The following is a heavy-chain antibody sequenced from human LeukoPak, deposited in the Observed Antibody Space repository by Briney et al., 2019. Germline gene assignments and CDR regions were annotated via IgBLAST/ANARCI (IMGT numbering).Heavy chain of an antibody. V-gene: IGHV3-13*01. J-gene: IGHJ4*02. CDR1: GVTFSYYD. Sequence: QRGGSLRLSCAASGVTFSYYDMHWVRQATGKGLEWVSAIGTAGDTYYTGSVKGRFTISRENAKNSLYLQMNSLRAGDTAVYYCARVAKERVGGVYYFDYWGQGTLVTVSS. D-gene: IGHD1-1*01. CDR2: IGTAGDT. CDR3: ARVAKERVGGVYYFDY.